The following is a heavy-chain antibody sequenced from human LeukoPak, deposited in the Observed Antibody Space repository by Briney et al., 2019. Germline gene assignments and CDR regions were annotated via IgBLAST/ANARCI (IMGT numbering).Heavy chain of an antibody. D-gene: IGHD2-2*01. J-gene: IGHJ4*02. Sequence: ASVKVSCMASGYTFTDYYMHWVRQAPGQGFEWMGWINPNDGDTNYAQKFQGTVTMTRDTSISTAHMEVSRLRSDDTAVYYCARANFLYCSSTSCLFDYWGQGTLVTVSS. CDR2: INPNDGDT. CDR3: ARANFLYCSSTSCLFDY. V-gene: IGHV1-2*02. CDR1: GYTFTDYY.